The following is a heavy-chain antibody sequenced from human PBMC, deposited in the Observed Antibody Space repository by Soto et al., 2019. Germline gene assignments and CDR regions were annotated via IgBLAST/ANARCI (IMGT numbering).Heavy chain of an antibody. CDR3: AKDRDYDILTGYSQPGYFDY. J-gene: IGHJ4*02. CDR2: ISYDGSNK. V-gene: IGHV3-30*18. CDR1: GFTFSSYG. Sequence: GGSLRLSCAASGFTFSSYGMHWVRQAPGKGLEWVAVISYDGSNKYYADSVKGRFTISRDNSKNTLYLQMNSLRAEDTAVYYCAKDRDYDILTGYSQPGYFDYWGQGTLVTVSS. D-gene: IGHD3-9*01.